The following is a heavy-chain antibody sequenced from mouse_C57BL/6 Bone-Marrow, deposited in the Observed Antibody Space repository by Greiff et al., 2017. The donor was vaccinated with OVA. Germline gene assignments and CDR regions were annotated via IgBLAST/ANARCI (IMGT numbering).Heavy chain of an antibody. V-gene: IGHV1-69*01. J-gene: IGHJ2*01. CDR3: ARWGDYDGEVY. D-gene: IGHD2-4*01. CDR2: IDPSDSYT. Sequence: VQLQQPGAELVMPGASVKLSCKASGYTFTSYWMHWVKQRPGQGLEWIGEIDPSDSYTNYNQKFKGKSTLTVDKSSSTAYMQLSSLTSEDSAVYYCARWGDYDGEVYWGQGTTLTVSS. CDR1: GYTFTSYW.